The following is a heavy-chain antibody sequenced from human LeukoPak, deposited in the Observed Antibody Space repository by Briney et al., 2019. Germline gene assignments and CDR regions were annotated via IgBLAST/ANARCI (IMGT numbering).Heavy chain of an antibody. Sequence: ASVKVSCKASGYTFTSYAIHWVRQAPGQRLEWMGWINAGNGNTKYSQKFQDRVTITRDTSASTAYMELSSLRSEDTAVYYCARDIVVVTAMFYVDYWGQGTLVTVSS. CDR3: ARDIVVVTAMFYVDY. V-gene: IGHV1-3*01. J-gene: IGHJ4*02. D-gene: IGHD2-21*02. CDR2: INAGNGNT. CDR1: GYTFTSYA.